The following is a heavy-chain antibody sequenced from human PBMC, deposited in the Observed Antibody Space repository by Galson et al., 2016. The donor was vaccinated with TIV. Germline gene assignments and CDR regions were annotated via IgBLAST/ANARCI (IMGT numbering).Heavy chain of an antibody. CDR1: GFIVSSNY. D-gene: IGHD2-21*01. CDR2: ISSGGTT. J-gene: IGHJ6*02. CDR3: ARDRRHCGNECYLYYYYGMDV. Sequence: SLRLSCAASGFIVSSNYMTWVRQAPGKGLEWVSLISSGGTTSYADSVRGRFTISRDNSNNLVYLQMNNLRPEDTAVYYCARDRRHCGNECYLYYYYGMDVWGQGAT. V-gene: IGHV3-66*02.